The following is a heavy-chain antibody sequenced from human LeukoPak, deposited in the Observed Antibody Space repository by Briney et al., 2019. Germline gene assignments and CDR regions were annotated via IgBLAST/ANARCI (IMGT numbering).Heavy chain of an antibody. J-gene: IGHJ4*02. CDR2: IYYSGST. CDR1: GGSISSYY. D-gene: IGHD5-18*01. Sequence: SETLSLTCTVSGGSISSYYWSWIRQPPGKGLEYFGYIYYSGSTHYNPSLKSRVTMSVDTSKNQFSLKLTSVTAADTAVYYCARLAPCGNNYGCGSHFDYWGQGTLVTVTS. V-gene: IGHV4-59*08. CDR3: ARLAPCGNNYGCGSHFDY.